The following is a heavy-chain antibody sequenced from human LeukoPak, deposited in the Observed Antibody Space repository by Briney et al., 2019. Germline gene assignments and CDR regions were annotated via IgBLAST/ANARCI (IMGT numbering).Heavy chain of an antibody. CDR2: ISHRGRT. V-gene: IGHV4-34*01. Sequence: SETLSLTCAVYGGSLSDYYWSWIRQSPGKGLEWIGEISHRGRTYYNLSLKSRVTISIDTSKNQFSLKVNSVTAADTAVYYCARSPYIAAAGHYYYMDVWGKGTTVTVSS. D-gene: IGHD6-13*01. J-gene: IGHJ6*03. CDR3: ARSPYIAAAGHYYYMDV. CDR1: GGSLSDYY.